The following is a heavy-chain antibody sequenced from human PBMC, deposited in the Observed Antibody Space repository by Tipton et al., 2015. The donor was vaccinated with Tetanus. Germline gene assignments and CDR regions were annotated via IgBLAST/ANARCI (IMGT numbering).Heavy chain of an antibody. CDR3: ARRQTYCTNGFCPFEN. J-gene: IGHJ4*02. CDR1: SGSIRSSSYY. Sequence: GLVKPSETLSLTCTVSSGSIRSSSYYWGWIRQPPGKELEWIGSIYYSGSTYYNPSLKSRVTISVDTSKNQFSLRLSSVTAADTAVYYCARRQTYCTNGFCPFENWGQGTLVTVSS. V-gene: IGHV4-39*01. CDR2: IYYSGST. D-gene: IGHD2-8*01.